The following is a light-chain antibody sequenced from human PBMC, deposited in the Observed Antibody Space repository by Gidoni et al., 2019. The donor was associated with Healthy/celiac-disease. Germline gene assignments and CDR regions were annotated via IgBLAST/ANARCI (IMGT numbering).Light chain of an antibody. J-gene: IGKJ2*01. CDR2: AAS. V-gene: IGKV1-39*01. CDR3: QQSYSTPRYT. Sequence: DIQMTQSPSSLSASVGDRVTITCRASQSISSYLNWYQQKPGKAHKLLIYAASSLQSGVQSRFSGSGSGTDCTLTIISLQPEDFATDYCQQSYSTPRYTFGQGTKLEIK. CDR1: QSISSY.